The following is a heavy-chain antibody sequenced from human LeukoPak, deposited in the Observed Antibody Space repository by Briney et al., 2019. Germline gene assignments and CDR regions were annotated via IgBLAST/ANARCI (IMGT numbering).Heavy chain of an antibody. V-gene: IGHV1-18*01. CDR3: ASPDYGAPGREYYYYGMDV. Sequence: ASVRVSCKASGYTFNSFAFSWLRQAPGQGLEWVGSISAYNGNINYAQKVQGRAALTTDPSTSTASMELRSLRPDDTAAYYCASPDYGAPGREYYYYGMDVWGQGTTVTVS. J-gene: IGHJ6*02. CDR2: ISAYNGNI. CDR1: GYTFNSFA. D-gene: IGHD4-17*01.